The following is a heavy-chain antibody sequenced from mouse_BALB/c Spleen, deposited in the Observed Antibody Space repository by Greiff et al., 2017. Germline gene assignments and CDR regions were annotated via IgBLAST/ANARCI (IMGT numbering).Heavy chain of an antibody. D-gene: IGHD1-1*01. CDR1: GYTFTSYV. CDR3: ASGGDYYGSSTPWFAY. J-gene: IGHJ3*01. Sequence: EVQLQQSGPELVKPGASVKMSCKASGYTFTSYVMHWVKQKPGQGLEWIGYINPYNDGTKYTEKFKGKATLTSDKSSSTAYMELSSLTSEDSAVYDCASGGDYYGSSTPWFAYWGQGTLVTVSA. CDR2: INPYNDGT. V-gene: IGHV1-14*01.